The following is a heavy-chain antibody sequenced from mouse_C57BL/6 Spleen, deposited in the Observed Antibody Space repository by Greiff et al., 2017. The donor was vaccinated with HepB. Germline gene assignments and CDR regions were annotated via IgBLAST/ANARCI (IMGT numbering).Heavy chain of an antibody. CDR3: ARGEGYYYGSSYVWFAY. Sequence: VQRVESGPGLVAPSQSLSITCTVSGFSLTSYAISWVRQPPGKGLEWLGVIWTGGGTNYNSALKSRLSISKDNSKSQVFLKMNSLHTDDTARYYCARGEGYYYGSSYVWFAYWGQGTLVTVSA. J-gene: IGHJ3*01. D-gene: IGHD1-1*01. CDR1: GFSLTSYA. CDR2: IWTGGGT. V-gene: IGHV2-9-1*01.